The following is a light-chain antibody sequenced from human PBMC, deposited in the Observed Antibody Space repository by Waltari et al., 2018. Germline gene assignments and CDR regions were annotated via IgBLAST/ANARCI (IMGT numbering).Light chain of an antibody. Sequence: EIVLTQSPDTLSLSPGERATLSCRASQSVSSSSLAWYQQKPGQAPSLLIYGASSKSTGIPDRFSGSGSGTHFTLTISRLEPEDFAVYYCQQYGSSPRTFGQGTKLEIK. CDR1: QSVSSSS. V-gene: IGKV3-20*01. CDR2: GAS. J-gene: IGKJ2*01. CDR3: QQYGSSPRT.